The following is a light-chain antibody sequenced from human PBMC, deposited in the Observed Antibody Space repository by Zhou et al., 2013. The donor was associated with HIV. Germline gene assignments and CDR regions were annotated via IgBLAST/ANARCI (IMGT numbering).Light chain of an antibody. CDR2: KAS. V-gene: IGKV1-5*03. CDR1: QNINNW. CDR3: QQLNSYLLT. Sequence: DIHMTQSPSTLSASVGDAVTITCRASQNINNWLAWYQQKPGKPPKLLIYKASSLESGVPSRFSGGGSGTAFTLTISSLQPDDFATYYCQQLNSYLLTFGGGTKVEIK. J-gene: IGKJ4*01.